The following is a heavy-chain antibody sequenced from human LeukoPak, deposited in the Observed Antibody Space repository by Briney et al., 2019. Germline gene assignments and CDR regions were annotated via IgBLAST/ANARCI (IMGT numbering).Heavy chain of an antibody. J-gene: IGHJ4*02. CDR1: GGSFSGYY. Sequence: SETLSLTCAVYGGSFSGYYWSWIRQPPGKGLDWIGEVNHSGSTNYNPSLKSRVPISVDTSKNQFSLKLSSVTAADTAVYYCARGRSRYSYGTPSSHYFDYWGQGTLVTVSS. CDR3: ARGRSRYSYGTPSSHYFDY. D-gene: IGHD5-18*01. CDR2: VNHSGST. V-gene: IGHV4-34*01.